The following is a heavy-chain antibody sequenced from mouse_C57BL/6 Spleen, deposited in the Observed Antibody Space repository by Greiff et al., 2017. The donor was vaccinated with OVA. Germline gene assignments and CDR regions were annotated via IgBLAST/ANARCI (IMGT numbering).Heavy chain of an antibody. Sequence: VQLQQPGAELVRPGSSVKLSCKASGYTFTSYWMHWVKQRPIQGLEWIGNIDPSDSETHYNQKFKDKATLTVDKSSSTAYMQLSSLTSEDSAVYYCARRDYYGIMDYWGQGTSVTVSS. D-gene: IGHD1-1*01. CDR3: ARRDYYGIMDY. V-gene: IGHV1-52*01. CDR2: IDPSDSET. CDR1: GYTFTSYW. J-gene: IGHJ4*01.